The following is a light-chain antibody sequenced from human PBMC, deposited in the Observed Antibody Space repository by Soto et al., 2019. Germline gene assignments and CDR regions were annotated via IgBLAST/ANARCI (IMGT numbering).Light chain of an antibody. CDR3: STHTSTLVA. J-gene: IGLJ2*01. V-gene: IGLV2-14*03. CDR2: DVS. CDR1: TSDVGAYNS. Sequence: QSVLTQPASVSGSPGQSITISCTGTTSDVGAYNSVSWYQQHPGKAPKLMIYDVSYRPSGVSDRFSGSKSGDTASLTISGLQAEDEADYYCSTHTSTLVAFGGGTQLTVL.